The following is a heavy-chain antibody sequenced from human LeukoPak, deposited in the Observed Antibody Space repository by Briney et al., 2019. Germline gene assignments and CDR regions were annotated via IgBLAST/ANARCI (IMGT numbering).Heavy chain of an antibody. Sequence: GESLKISCNGSGYSFTSYWIVWVRQMPGKGLEWMGIIYPGDSDTRYSPSFQGQVTISADKSITTAYLQWSSLKASDTAMYYCARLGGYCSGGSCYSFGYFQHWGQGTLVTVSS. CDR2: IYPGDSDT. CDR3: ARLGGYCSGGSCYSFGYFQH. CDR1: GYSFTSYW. J-gene: IGHJ1*01. D-gene: IGHD2-15*01. V-gene: IGHV5-51*01.